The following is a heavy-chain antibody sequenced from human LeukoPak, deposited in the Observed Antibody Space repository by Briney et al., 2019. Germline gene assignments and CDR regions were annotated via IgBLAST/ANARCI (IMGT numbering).Heavy chain of an antibody. V-gene: IGHV3-30-3*01. CDR3: AINRGYYYDSSGLDY. Sequence: GGSLRLSCVVSGFTVSNNYMSWVRQAPGKGLEWVAVISYDGSNKYYADSVKGRFTISRDNSKNTLYLQMNSLRAEDTAVYYCAINRGYYYDSSGLDYWGQGTLVTVSS. CDR1: GFTVSNNY. J-gene: IGHJ4*02. D-gene: IGHD3-22*01. CDR2: ISYDGSNK.